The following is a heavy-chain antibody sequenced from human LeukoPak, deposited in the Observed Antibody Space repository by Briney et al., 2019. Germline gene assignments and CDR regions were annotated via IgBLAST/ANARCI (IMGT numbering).Heavy chain of an antibody. CDR1: GYSFTSYW. J-gene: IGHJ4*02. CDR2: IYPGDSDT. V-gene: IGHV5-51*01. Sequence: GESLKISCKGSGYSFTSYWIGWVRQKPGKGLEWMGIIYPGDSDTRYSPSFQGQVTISADKSISTAYLQWSSLKASDTAMYYCARLGPPIYYDSSGYYLDYWGQGTLVTVSS. D-gene: IGHD3-22*01. CDR3: ARLGPPIYYDSSGYYLDY.